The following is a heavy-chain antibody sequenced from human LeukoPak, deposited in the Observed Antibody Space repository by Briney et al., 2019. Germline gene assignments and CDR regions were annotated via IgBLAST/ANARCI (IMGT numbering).Heavy chain of an antibody. V-gene: IGHV4-61*02. CDR1: GGSISSDSYY. J-gene: IGHJ5*02. Sequence: ASETLSLTCTVSGGSISSDSYYWTWIRQPAGKGVEWIGRIYSSGSTSYNPSLKSRVSISVDASRNQFSLKLSSVTAADTAIYFCARAYQGWWLDPWGQGTLVTVSS. D-gene: IGHD2-15*01. CDR2: IYSSGST. CDR3: ARAYQGWWLDP.